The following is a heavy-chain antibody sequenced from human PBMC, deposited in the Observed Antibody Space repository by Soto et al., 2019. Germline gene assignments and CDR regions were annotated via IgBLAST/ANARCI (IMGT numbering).Heavy chain of an antibody. V-gene: IGHV4-39*01. CDR3: ARQGLRRGFDY. CDR1: GGSISSSSYY. J-gene: IGHJ4*02. D-gene: IGHD4-17*01. Sequence: SETLSLTCTVSGGSISSSSYYWGWIRQPPGKGLEWIGSIYYSGSTYYNPSLKSRVTISVDTSKNQFSLKLSSVTAADTAVYYCARQGLRRGFDYWGQGTLVTVS. CDR2: IYYSGST.